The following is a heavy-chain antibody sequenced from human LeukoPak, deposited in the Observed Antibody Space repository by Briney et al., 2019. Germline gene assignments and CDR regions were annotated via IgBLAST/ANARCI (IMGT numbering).Heavy chain of an antibody. CDR2: ISAYNGNT. J-gene: IGHJ4*02. D-gene: IGHD3-22*01. CDR3: ARESRYYYDSSGYRNFDY. V-gene: IGHV1-18*01. CDR1: GYTFTSYG. Sequence: ASVKVSCKASGYTFTSYGISWVRQAPGQGLERMGWISAYNGNTNYAQKLQGRVTMTTDTSTSTAYMELRSLRSDDTAVYYCARESRYYYDSSGYRNFDYWGQGTLVTVSS.